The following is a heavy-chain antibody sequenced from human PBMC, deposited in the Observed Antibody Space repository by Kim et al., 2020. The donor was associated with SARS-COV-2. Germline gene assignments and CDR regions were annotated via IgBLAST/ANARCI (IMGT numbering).Heavy chain of an antibody. CDR2: ITHNEST. CDR1: GDSFIDYY. CDR3: SGGDYAPGFNWFDY. Sequence: SETLSLTCAVYGDSFIDYYWNWVRQAPGKGLEWVGDITHNESTNYYPYLKNRVTILVDTNKKKISLRLTSITAADTALYYYSGGDYAPGFNWFDYSGQGT. J-gene: IGHJ5*01. D-gene: IGHD2-2*01. V-gene: IGHV4-34*01.